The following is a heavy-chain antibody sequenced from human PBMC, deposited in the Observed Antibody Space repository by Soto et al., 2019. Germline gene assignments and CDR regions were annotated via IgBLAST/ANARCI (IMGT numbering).Heavy chain of an antibody. J-gene: IGHJ6*02. CDR1: GDSINSGDYY. D-gene: IGHD3-10*01. V-gene: IGHV4-30-4*01. CDR2: SFYSGIT. CDR3: ARGSGVGVAGMDV. Sequence: QVQLQESGPRLVKPLQTLSLTCTVSGDSINSGDYYWSWIRQPPGRGLEWVGYSFYSGITDYNPSLKSRMTISMDTSKNQFSLRLNSVPAADTAVYFCARGSGVGVAGMDVWGQGTTVSVSS.